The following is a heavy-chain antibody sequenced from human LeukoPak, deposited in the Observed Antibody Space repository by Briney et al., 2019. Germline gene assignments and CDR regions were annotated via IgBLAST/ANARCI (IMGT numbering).Heavy chain of an antibody. CDR3: ARGGAVAGLDY. J-gene: IGHJ4*02. Sequence: GGSLRLSCAASGFTFSSYGMHWVRQAPGKGLEWVAVIWYDGSNKYCADSVKGRFTISRDNSKNTLYLQMNSLRAEDTAVYYCARGGAVAGLDYWGQGTLVTVSS. D-gene: IGHD6-19*01. CDR2: IWYDGSNK. CDR1: GFTFSSYG. V-gene: IGHV3-33*01.